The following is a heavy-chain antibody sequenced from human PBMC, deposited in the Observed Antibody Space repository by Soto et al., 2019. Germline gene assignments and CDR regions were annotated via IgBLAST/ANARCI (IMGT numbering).Heavy chain of an antibody. Sequence: PGGSLRLSCAASGFAFSSYGMHWVRQAPGKGLEWVAVISYDGSNKYYADSVKGRLTISRDNSKNTLYLQMNSLRAEDTAVYYCAKDSGHRRNIYYDYGMDVWGQGTTVT. CDR3: AKDSGHRRNIYYDYGMDV. CDR2: ISYDGSNK. D-gene: IGHD6-19*01. V-gene: IGHV3-30*18. J-gene: IGHJ6*02. CDR1: GFAFSSYG.